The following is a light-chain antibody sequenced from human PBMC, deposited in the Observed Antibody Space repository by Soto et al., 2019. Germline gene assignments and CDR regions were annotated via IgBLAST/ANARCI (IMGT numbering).Light chain of an antibody. CDR1: QSVSSSY. Sequence: EVVLTQSPGTLSLSPGERATLSFRASQSVSSSYFAWYQQKPGQAPRLLIYGASSRATGIPDRFSGSGSGTDFTLTIDRLEPEDFAVYHCQHYGTTPLTFGGGTKVDIK. V-gene: IGKV3-20*01. CDR3: QHYGTTPLT. CDR2: GAS. J-gene: IGKJ4*01.